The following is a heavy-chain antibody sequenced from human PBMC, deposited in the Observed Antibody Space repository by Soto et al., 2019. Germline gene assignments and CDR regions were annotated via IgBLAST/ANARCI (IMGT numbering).Heavy chain of an antibody. J-gene: IGHJ4*02. D-gene: IGHD6-19*01. Sequence: EVQLLESGGGLVQPGGSLRLSCAASGFTFSSYAMSWVRQAPGKGLGWVSAISGSGGSTCYADSVKGRFTISRDNSKNSMSLQMNRLTVEDTAVYYCGMYRSCWYHPFFYWVQGTLVTVS. CDR1: GFTFSSYA. CDR2: ISGSGGST. V-gene: IGHV3-23*01. CDR3: GMYRSCWYHPFFY.